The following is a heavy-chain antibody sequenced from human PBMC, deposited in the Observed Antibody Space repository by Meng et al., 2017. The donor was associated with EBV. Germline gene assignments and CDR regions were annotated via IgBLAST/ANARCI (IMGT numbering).Heavy chain of an antibody. D-gene: IGHD3-10*01. Sequence: QVQLLQVGAEGQMPGSSVKVPCKTSGGPFRYYAISWVRQAPGQGLEWLGGFLPRLGAPNYAQKFHGRVKITADESTSTHYMDLSSLRSEDTAIYYCASESGRGYTPDYWGQGTLVTVSS. V-gene: IGHV1-69*01. J-gene: IGHJ4*02. CDR3: ASESGRGYTPDY. CDR1: GGPFRYYA. CDR2: FLPRLGAP.